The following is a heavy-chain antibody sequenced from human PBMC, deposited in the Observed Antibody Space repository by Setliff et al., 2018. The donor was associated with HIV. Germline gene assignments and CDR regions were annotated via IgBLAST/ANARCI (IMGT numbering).Heavy chain of an antibody. Sequence: ASVKVSCKASGGTFSSYAISWVRQAPGQGLEWMGWVNPNSGNTGYAQKFQGRVTMTRHTSTSTAYMQLSSLRSEDTAVYYCARVIPDYGDYYFDYWGQGTLVTVSS. CDR3: ARVIPDYGDYYFDY. V-gene: IGHV1-8*02. J-gene: IGHJ4*02. CDR2: VNPNSGNT. D-gene: IGHD4-17*01. CDR1: GGTFSSYA.